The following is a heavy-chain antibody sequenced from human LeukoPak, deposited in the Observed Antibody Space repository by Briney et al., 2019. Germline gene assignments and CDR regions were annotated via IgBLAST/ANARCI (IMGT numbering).Heavy chain of an antibody. CDR1: GFTFSSYS. CDR3: ARDVEMATTRPLYFDY. V-gene: IGHV3-48*04. CDR2: ISSSSSTI. J-gene: IGHJ4*02. D-gene: IGHD5-24*01. Sequence: GGSLRLSCAASGFTFSSYSMNWVRQATGKGLEWVSYISSSSSTIYYADSVKGRFTISRDNAKNSLYLQMNSLRAEDTAVYYCARDVEMATTRPLYFDYWGQGTLVTVSS.